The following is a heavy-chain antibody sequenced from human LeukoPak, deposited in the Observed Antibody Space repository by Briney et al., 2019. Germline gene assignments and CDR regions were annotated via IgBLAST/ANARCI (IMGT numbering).Heavy chain of an antibody. Sequence: GRSLRLSCAASGFTFNSYDMHWIRQAPGKGLEWVALIWYDGSSKSYPDSVKGRFSISRDNSKNTLYLQMNSLRAEDTAVYYCARYVGGGNSGGFDYWGQGTLVIVSS. D-gene: IGHD4-23*01. CDR2: IWYDGSSK. CDR3: ARYVGGGNSGGFDY. CDR1: GFTFNSYD. J-gene: IGHJ4*02. V-gene: IGHV3-33*01.